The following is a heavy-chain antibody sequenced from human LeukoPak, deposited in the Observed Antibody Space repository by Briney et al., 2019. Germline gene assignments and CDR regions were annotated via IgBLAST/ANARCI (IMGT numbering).Heavy chain of an antibody. Sequence: PGGPLRLSCAASGFTLSTYSMNWVRQAPGKGLEWVSYIRSSSSTIFYADSVKGRFTISRDNAMDSLYLQMNSLRAEDTATYYCARVQWFFAFDIWGQGTMVTVSS. V-gene: IGHV3-48*01. J-gene: IGHJ3*02. CDR3: ARVQWFFAFDI. CDR1: GFTLSTYS. D-gene: IGHD3-22*01. CDR2: IRSSSSTI.